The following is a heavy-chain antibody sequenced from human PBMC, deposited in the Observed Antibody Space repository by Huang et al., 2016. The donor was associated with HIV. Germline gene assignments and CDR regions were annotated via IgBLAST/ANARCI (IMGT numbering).Heavy chain of an antibody. CDR2: IDYSGAT. Sequence: QLQLQESGPGLVKPSETLSLTCTVSGGPISNSSHYWGWIRPPPGKGREGIGSIDYSGATNHNPALKSRVTMSVDASKSQISLNLISVTAADTALYYCVGYCTGGTCFEAFDIWGQGTRVTVSS. J-gene: IGHJ3*02. V-gene: IGHV4-39*01. CDR1: GGPISNSSHY. CDR3: VGYCTGGTCFEAFDI. D-gene: IGHD2-8*02.